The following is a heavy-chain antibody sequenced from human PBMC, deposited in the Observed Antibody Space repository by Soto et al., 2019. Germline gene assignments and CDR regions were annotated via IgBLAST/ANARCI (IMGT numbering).Heavy chain of an antibody. CDR1: GFTFSSYA. V-gene: IGHV3-30-3*01. CDR3: ARRDIVGATCFDY. Sequence: QVQLVESGGGVVQPGRSLRLSCAASGFTFSSYAMHWVRQAPGKGLEWVAVISYDGSNKYYADSVKGRFTISRDNSKNPLYLQMNSLRAEDTAVYYCARRDIVGATCFDYWGQGTLVTVSS. D-gene: IGHD1-26*01. CDR2: ISYDGSNK. J-gene: IGHJ4*02.